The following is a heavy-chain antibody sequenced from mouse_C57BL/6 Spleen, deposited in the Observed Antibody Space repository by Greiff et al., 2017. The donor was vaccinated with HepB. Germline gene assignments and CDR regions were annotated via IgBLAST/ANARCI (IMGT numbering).Heavy chain of an antibody. J-gene: IGHJ3*01. V-gene: IGHV5-4*01. D-gene: IGHD1-1*01. CDR3: AREPFDYGSSSFAY. Sequence: EVQRVESGGGLVKPGGSLKLSCAASGFTFSSYAMSWVRQTPEKRLEWVATISDGGSYTYYPDNVKGRFTISRDNAKNNLYLQMSHLKSEDTAMYYCAREPFDYGSSSFAYWGQGTLVTVSA. CDR2: ISDGGSYT. CDR1: GFTFSSYA.